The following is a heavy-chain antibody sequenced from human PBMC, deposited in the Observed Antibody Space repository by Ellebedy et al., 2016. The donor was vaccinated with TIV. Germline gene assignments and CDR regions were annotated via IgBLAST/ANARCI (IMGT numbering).Heavy chain of an antibody. CDR1: GGSFSDYY. CDR3: ARGSHYMRVVVFTSDAFDI. CDR2: INQSGST. J-gene: IGHJ3*02. D-gene: IGHD3-22*01. V-gene: IGHV4-34*01. Sequence: MPSETLSLTCAVYGGSFSDYYWSWIRQPPGKGLEWLGEINQSGSTNYNPSLKSRVTISGDTSKNQFSLNLSSVTAADTAVYYCARGSHYMRVVVFTSDAFDIWGQGTMVTVSS.